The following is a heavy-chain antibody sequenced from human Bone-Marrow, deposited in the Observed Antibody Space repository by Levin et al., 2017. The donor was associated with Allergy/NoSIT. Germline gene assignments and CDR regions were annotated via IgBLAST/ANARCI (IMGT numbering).Heavy chain of an antibody. V-gene: IGHV1-2*02. J-gene: IGHJ4*02. Sequence: GESLKISCKASGYTFTGYYMHWVRQAPGQGLEWMGWINPNSGGTNYAQKFQGRVTMTRDTSISTAYMELSRLRSDDTAVYYCARVPTAASVSFDYWGQGTLVTVSS. CDR3: ARVPTAASVSFDY. D-gene: IGHD6-13*01. CDR1: GYTFTGYY. CDR2: INPNSGGT.